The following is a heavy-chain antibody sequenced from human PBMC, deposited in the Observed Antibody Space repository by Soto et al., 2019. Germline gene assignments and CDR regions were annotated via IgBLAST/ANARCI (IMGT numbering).Heavy chain of an antibody. Sequence: GGSLRLSCAASGFTITSNYLNWVRQAPGKGLEWVSVFYSGGSTFYADSVKGRFTISRDKSKNTLYLQMNSLRVEDTAVYYCARESPYCSGGSCYFACWGQGTLVTVSS. CDR1: GFTITSNY. V-gene: IGHV3-66*01. J-gene: IGHJ4*02. CDR2: FYSGGST. D-gene: IGHD2-15*01. CDR3: ARESPYCSGGSCYFAC.